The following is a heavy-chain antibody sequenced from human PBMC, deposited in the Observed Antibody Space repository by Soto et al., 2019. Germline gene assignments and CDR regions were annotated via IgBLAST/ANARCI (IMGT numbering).Heavy chain of an antibody. V-gene: IGHV3-43*01. CDR1: GFTFDYYT. J-gene: IGHJ6*02. CDR2: ISWDGGST. D-gene: IGHD3-22*01. CDR3: AKGLXYYDSSGYIYYYYGMDV. Sequence: PGGSMRLSCAASGFTFDYYTMHWVRQAPGKGLEWVSLISWDGGSTYYADSVKGRFTISRDNSKNSLYLQMDSLRTEDTALYYCAKGLXYYDSSGYIYYYYGMDVWGQGTTVTVSS.